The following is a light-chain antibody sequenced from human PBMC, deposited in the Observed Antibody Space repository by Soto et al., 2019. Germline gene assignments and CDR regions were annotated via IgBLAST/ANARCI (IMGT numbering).Light chain of an antibody. CDR3: CSHSSSITWM. J-gene: IGLJ3*02. Sequence: QSALTQTASVSGSPGQSITISCTGTSSDVGGYNFVSGYQQHPGKAPKLIIHEVTNRPSGVSTRFSGSKSGNTASLTISGLQAEDEAVYYCCSHSSSITWMFGGGTKLTVL. CDR1: SSDVGGYNF. V-gene: IGLV2-14*03. CDR2: EVT.